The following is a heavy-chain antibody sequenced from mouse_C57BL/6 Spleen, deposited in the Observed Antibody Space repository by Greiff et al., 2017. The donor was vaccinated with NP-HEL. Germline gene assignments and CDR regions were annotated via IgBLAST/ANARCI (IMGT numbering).Heavy chain of an antibody. V-gene: IGHV2-2*01. CDR2: IWSGGST. D-gene: IGHD1-1*01. Sequence: VKLQESGPGLVQPSQSLSITCTVSGFSLTSYGVHWVRQSPGKGLEWLGVIWSGGSTDYNAAFISRLSISKDNSKSQVFFKMNSLQADDTAIYYCARNSHYYGSSYLFAYWGQGTLVTVSA. CDR1: GFSLTSYG. CDR3: ARNSHYYGSSYLFAY. J-gene: IGHJ3*01.